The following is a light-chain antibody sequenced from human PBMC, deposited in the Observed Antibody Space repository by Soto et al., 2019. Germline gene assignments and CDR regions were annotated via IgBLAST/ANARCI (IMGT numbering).Light chain of an antibody. CDR2: TAS. J-gene: IGKJ2*01. CDR3: QQSYSAPYT. V-gene: IGKV1-39*01. Sequence: DIQMTQSPSSLSASVGDRVTITCRASQSINTYINWYQQKKGKAPNLLIYTASSLQSGVPSRFSGSGSGTDFTLTISSLQPEDFATYYCQQSYSAPYTFGQGTKLEIK. CDR1: QSINTY.